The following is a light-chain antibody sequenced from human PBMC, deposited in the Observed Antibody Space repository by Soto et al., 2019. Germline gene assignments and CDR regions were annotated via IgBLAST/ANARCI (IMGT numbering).Light chain of an antibody. CDR1: QSISTW. CDR3: QQYYSYRYT. Sequence: DIQMTQSPSTLSASVGDRVTITCRASQSISTWLAWYQQKPGKVPKFLIYDASSLESGVPSRFSGSGSGTEFTLTIASLQPDDCATYYCQQYYSYRYTFGQGTKVDIK. CDR2: DAS. V-gene: IGKV1-5*01. J-gene: IGKJ2*01.